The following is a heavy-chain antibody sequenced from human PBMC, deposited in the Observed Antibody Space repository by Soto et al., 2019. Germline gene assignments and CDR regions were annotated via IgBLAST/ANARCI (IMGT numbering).Heavy chain of an antibody. CDR1: GFTFTSYA. D-gene: IGHD3-3*01. V-gene: IGHV3-23*01. J-gene: IGHJ4*02. CDR2: ISGSGGDT. Sequence: EVQLLESGGGLVQPGGSLRLSCSASGFTFTSYAMSWVRQAPGKGLEWVSGISGSGGDTKSADSVKGRFTISRDNFKNRLYLQMNSLRAEDTAVYYCAKHDFWTLYNTGLESWGQGTLVTVSS. CDR3: AKHDFWTLYNTGLES.